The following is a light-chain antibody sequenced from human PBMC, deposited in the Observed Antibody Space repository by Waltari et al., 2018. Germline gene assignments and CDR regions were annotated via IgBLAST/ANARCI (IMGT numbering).Light chain of an antibody. V-gene: IGKV3-20*01. Sequence: IVLTQSPGTLSLSPGERATLYCWASQSVTSNSLAWYQQKPGQAPRLLIYDASLPSSLLPDRFSGSGSGTDFTLTLSRLGSVFFSFSFFQQYSSSPWTFGQGTPVEIK. CDR3: QQYSSSPWT. J-gene: IGKJ1*01. CDR1: QSVTSNS. CDR2: DAS.